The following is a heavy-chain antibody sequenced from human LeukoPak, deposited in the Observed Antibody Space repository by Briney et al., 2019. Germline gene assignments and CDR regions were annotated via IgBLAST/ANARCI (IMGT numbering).Heavy chain of an antibody. Sequence: SGGSLRLSCAASGFTFSSYSMNWVRPAPGKGLEWVSSISSSSSYIYYADSVKGRFTISRDNAKNSLYLQMNSLRAEDTAVYYCAREARRAYDFWSEAPNANGLDYWGQGTLVTVSS. D-gene: IGHD3-3*01. J-gene: IGHJ4*02. V-gene: IGHV3-21*01. CDR1: GFTFSSYS. CDR3: AREARRAYDFWSEAPNANGLDY. CDR2: ISSSSSYI.